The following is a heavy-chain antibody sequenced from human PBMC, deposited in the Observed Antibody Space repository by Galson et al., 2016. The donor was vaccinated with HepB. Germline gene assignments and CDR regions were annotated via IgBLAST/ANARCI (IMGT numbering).Heavy chain of an antibody. CDR2: IATDNENT. J-gene: IGHJ5*02. Sequence: SVKVSCKASGYTFTNYDITWVRQAPGQGLEWMAWIATDNENTEYADNFQGRVTLSTDTSTHTVYMELRGLRADETAMYYCARDSRVQQVVQPFRWFDPWGQGTRVTVSS. CDR3: ARDSRVQQVVQPFRWFDP. D-gene: IGHD6-13*01. CDR1: GYTFTNYD. V-gene: IGHV1-18*01.